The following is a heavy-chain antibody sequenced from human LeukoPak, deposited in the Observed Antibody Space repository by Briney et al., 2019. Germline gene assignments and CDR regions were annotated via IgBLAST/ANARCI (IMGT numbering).Heavy chain of an antibody. CDR2: IFYIGST. J-gene: IGHJ2*01. D-gene: IGHD2-15*01. V-gene: IGHV4-59*08. Sequence: SETLSLTCTVSGGSISSYYWSWIRQSPGKGLEWIGYIFYIGSTNYNPSLKSRVTISVDTSKNQFSLKVSSVTAADTAVYYCARQGERWFYWYFDLWGRGTLVTVSS. CDR1: GGSISSYY. CDR3: ARQGERWFYWYFDL.